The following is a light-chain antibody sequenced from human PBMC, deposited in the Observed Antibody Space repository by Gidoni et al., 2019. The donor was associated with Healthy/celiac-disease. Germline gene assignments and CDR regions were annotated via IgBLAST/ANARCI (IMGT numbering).Light chain of an antibody. CDR1: QSLLRSNGYSY. V-gene: IGKV2-28*01. CDR2: LGS. Sequence: DIVMTQPPLSLPVTTGEQASISCRSSQSLLRSNGYSYLDWYLQKPGQSPQLLIYLGSNRAAGGPDRVSGSGSGTDFSLKIIRGEAEDVCVYYCMQALQTSPTFGPGTKVDIK. CDR3: MQALQTSPT. J-gene: IGKJ3*01.